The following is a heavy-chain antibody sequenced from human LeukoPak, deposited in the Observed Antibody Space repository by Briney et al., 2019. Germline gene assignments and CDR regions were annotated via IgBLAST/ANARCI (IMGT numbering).Heavy chain of an antibody. CDR2: ISYDGSNK. CDR3: AKSFPRGSYSSSWYDY. CDR1: GFTFSSYA. J-gene: IGHJ4*02. V-gene: IGHV3-30-3*02. Sequence: PGGSLRLSCAASGFTFSSYAMHWVRQAPGKGLEWVAVISYDGSNKYYADSVKGRFTISRDNSKNTLYLQMNSLRAEDTAVYYCAKSFPRGSYSSSWYDYWGQGTLVTVSS. D-gene: IGHD6-13*01.